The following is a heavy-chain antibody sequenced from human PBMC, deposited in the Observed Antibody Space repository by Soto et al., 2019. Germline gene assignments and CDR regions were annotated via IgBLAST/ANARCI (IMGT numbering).Heavy chain of an antibody. D-gene: IGHD3-22*01. CDR2: IYYGGSI. CDR1: GGSISSGY. CDR3: TGAYYDINGYSLDP. Sequence: ASGTLSLTCSVSGGSISSGYWTWIRQPPGKGLEWIGYIYYGGSINYNPSLKSRVIISVDTAKNQFSLRLSSVTAADTAVYYCTGAYYDINGYSLDPWGQGTSVTVSS. J-gene: IGHJ5*02. V-gene: IGHV4-59*01.